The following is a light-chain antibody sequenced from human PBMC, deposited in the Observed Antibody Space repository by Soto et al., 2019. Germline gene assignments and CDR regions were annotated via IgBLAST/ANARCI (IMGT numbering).Light chain of an antibody. CDR2: DTS. CDR3: QQRSDWPPT. J-gene: IGKJ1*01. Sequence: GVTQSPATLSLSPGERATLSCRASQTVGSYLAWFRQTPGQAPRLLIYDTSIRATGIPARFSGSGSGTDFTLTISSLEAEDFAVYYCQQRSDWPPTFGQGTKVDIK. V-gene: IGKV3-11*01. CDR1: QTVGSY.